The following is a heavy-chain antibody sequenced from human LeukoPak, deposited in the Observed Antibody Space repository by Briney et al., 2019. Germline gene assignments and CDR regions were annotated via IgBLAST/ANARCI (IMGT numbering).Heavy chain of an antibody. Sequence: SETPSLTCTVSGGSISSYYWSWIRQPPGKGLEWIGYIYYSGSTNYNPSLKSRVTISVDTSKNQFSLKLSSVTAADTAVYYCARTSVAAAGGLDYWGQGTLVTVSS. CDR3: ARTSVAAAGGLDY. CDR2: IYYSGST. V-gene: IGHV4-59*01. J-gene: IGHJ4*02. D-gene: IGHD6-13*01. CDR1: GGSISSYY.